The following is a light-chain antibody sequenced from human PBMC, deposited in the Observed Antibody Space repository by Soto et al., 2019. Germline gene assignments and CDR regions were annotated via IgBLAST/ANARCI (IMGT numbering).Light chain of an antibody. CDR2: DAS. CDR1: QTVGSN. Sequence: EIVLTQSPDTLSVSPGERATLSCRASQTVGSNLAWYQQKPGQAPRLLIYDASNRATGIPARFSGSGSGTQFTLTISSLQSEDFAVYYCQQYNNWPPAWTFGQGTKVDIK. J-gene: IGKJ1*01. CDR3: QQYNNWPPAWT. V-gene: IGKV3D-15*01.